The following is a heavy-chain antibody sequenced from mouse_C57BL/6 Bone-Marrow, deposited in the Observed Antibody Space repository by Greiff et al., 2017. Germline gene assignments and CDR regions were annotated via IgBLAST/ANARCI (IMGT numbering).Heavy chain of an antibody. CDR1: GFNIKNTY. CDR2: LDPANGNT. CDR3: SSYDYDVHWYLDV. D-gene: IGHD2-4*01. Sequence: EVQLQQSVAELVRPGASVKLSCTASGFNIKNTYMHWVKQRPEQGLEWIGRLDPANGNTKYAPKFQGKATITADTSSNTTYLQLSSLTSEDAAIEYCSSYDYDVHWYLDVWGTGTTDTVSS. J-gene: IGHJ1*03. V-gene: IGHV14-3*01.